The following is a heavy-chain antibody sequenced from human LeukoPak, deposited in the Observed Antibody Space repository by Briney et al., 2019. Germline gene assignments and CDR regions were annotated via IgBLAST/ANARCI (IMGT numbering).Heavy chain of an antibody. V-gene: IGHV3-23*01. CDR3: AKDRGYTTGRDFDY. Sequence: PGGSLRLSCAASGFTFGNYPMSWVRQAPGKGLEWVSVVSANGISTLYADSVKGRFTISRDNPMNTLYLQMSSLRAEDTAVYYYAKDRGYTTGRDFDYWGQGALVTVSS. CDR2: VSANGIST. CDR1: GFTFGNYP. D-gene: IGHD3-10*01. J-gene: IGHJ4*02.